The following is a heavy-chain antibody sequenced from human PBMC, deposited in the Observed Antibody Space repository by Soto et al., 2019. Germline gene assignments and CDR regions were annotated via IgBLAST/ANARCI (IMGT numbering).Heavy chain of an antibody. CDR3: ARDSALWFGELGPHYYYYYGMDV. CDR1: GGSISSYY. V-gene: IGHV4-4*07. Sequence: SETLSLTCTVSGGSISSYYWSWIRQPAGKGLEWIGRIYTSGSTNYNPSLKSRVTMSVDTSKNQFSLKLSSVTAADTAVYYCARDSALWFGELGPHYYYYYGMDVWGQGTTVTVSS. J-gene: IGHJ6*02. CDR2: IYTSGST. D-gene: IGHD3-10*01.